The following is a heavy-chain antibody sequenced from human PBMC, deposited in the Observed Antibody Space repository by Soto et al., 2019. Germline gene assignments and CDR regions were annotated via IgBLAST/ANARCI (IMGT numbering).Heavy chain of an antibody. V-gene: IGHV4-31*03. CDR3: ARDLAAAHYYYYGMDV. J-gene: IGHJ6*02. D-gene: IGHD2-2*01. CDR1: GGSISSGGYY. CDR2: IYYSGST. Sequence: QVQLQESGPGLVKPSQTLSLTCTVSGGSISSGGYYWSWIRQHPGKGLEWIGYIYYSGSTYYNPSLKSRVTISVDTSKNQFSLKLSSVTAADTAVYYCARDLAAAHYYYYGMDVWGQGTTVTVSS.